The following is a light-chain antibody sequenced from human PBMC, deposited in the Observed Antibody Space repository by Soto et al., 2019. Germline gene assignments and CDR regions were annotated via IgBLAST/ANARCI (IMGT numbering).Light chain of an antibody. CDR1: KSNIGSNH. CDR2: SNN. CDR3: AAWDDRLRGGV. J-gene: IGLJ3*02. V-gene: IGLV1-47*01. Sequence: QTVVTQPPSASGTPGQRVTISCSGSKSNIGSNHVYWYQQLPGTAPKLLINSNNQRPSGVPDRFSGSKSGTSASLAISGLRSEDDADYYCAAWDDRLRGGVFGGGTQLTVL.